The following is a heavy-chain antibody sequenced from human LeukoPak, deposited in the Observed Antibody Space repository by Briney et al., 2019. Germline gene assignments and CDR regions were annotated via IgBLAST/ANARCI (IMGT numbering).Heavy chain of an antibody. V-gene: IGHV3-53*01. CDR1: GFTVSSNY. CDR2: IYSGGST. Sequence: PGGSLRLSCAASGFTVSSNYMSWVRQAPGKGLEWVAVIYSGGSTYHADSVKGRFTISRDNSKNTLYLQMNSLRAEDTAVYYCAKFGELYSSSWETFDYWGQGTLVTVSS. CDR3: AKFGELYSSSWETFDY. J-gene: IGHJ4*02. D-gene: IGHD6-13*01.